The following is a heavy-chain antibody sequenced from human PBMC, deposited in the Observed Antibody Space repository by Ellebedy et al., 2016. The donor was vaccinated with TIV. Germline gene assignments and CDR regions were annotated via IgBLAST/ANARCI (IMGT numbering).Heavy chain of an antibody. CDR3: VRDKKEGATTLDY. CDR1: GFSFSSYW. J-gene: IGHJ4*02. V-gene: IGHV3-7*03. CDR2: IKQDGSEK. D-gene: IGHD1-26*01. Sequence: GESLKISCVASGFSFSSYWMSWVRQVPGKGPEWVANIKQDGSEKYYVDSVKGRFTISRDNAKNSLFLEMSSLRVDDTAVYYCVRDKKEGATTLDYWGQGTLVTISA.